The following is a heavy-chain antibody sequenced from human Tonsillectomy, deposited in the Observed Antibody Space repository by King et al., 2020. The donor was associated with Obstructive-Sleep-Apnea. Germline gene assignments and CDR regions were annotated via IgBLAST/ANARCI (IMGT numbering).Heavy chain of an antibody. CDR2: IYYSGST. D-gene: IGHD3-22*01. J-gene: IGHJ4*02. V-gene: IGHV4-59*08. Sequence: QLQESGPGLVKPSETLSLTCTVSGGSISSYYWSWIRQPPGKGLEWIGYIYYSGSTNYNPSLKSRVTLSVDTSKNHFSLKLTSVTAADTAVYYCARRMHYYDSSAYSDWGQGTLVTVSS. CDR1: GGSISSYY. CDR3: ARRMHYYDSSAYSD.